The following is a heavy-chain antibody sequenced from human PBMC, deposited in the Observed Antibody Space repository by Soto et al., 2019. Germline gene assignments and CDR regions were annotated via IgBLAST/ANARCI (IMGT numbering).Heavy chain of an antibody. J-gene: IGHJ5*02. D-gene: IGHD6-19*01. CDR2: INADNGNT. CDR3: ASLGGSSGWFNWFDP. CDR1: GYTFTSYA. Sequence: ASVKVSCKASGYTFTSYAMHWVCQAPGQRLEWMGWINADNGNTKYSQKLQGRVTMATDTSTSTAYMELRSLRSDDTAVYYCASLGGSSGWFNWFDPWGQGTLVTVSS. V-gene: IGHV1-3*01.